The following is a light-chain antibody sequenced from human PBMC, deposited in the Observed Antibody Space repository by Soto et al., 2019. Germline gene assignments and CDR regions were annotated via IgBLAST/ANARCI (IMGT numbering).Light chain of an antibody. CDR1: QNVRTF. CDR2: SAS. Sequence: EVVLTQSPATLSLSPGERATLSCRASQNVRTFLDWYQQKPGQAHRLLIYSASNRATCLPARFSGSGSGTDFTLTMSILGLEEFAFYYSQQYSKWAQYTLGQGTRVEI. CDR3: QQYSKWAQYT. V-gene: IGKV3-11*01. J-gene: IGKJ1*01.